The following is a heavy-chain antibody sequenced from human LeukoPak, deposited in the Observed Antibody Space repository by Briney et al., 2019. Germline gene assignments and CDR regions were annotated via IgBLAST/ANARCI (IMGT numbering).Heavy chain of an antibody. D-gene: IGHD2-21*02. Sequence: SVKVSCKASGGTFSSYAIGWVRQAPGQGLEWMGRIIPILGIANYAQKFQGRVTITADKSTSTAYMELSSLRSEDTAVYYCARDHVVVTAPFDYWGQGTLVTVSS. V-gene: IGHV1-69*04. CDR2: IIPILGIA. J-gene: IGHJ4*02. CDR3: ARDHVVVTAPFDY. CDR1: GGTFSSYA.